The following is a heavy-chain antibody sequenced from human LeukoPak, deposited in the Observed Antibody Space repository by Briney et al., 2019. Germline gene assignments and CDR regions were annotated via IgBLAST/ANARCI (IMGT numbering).Heavy chain of an antibody. CDR1: GYTFSGFG. CDR2: ISVYNDNT. D-gene: IGHD3-10*01. V-gene: IGHV1-18*04. Sequence: GASVKLSCKASGYTFSGFGISWVRQAPGQGLEWMGWISVYNDNTHFAQKFQGRVTMTADTSTSTAYMELRNLRADDTAMYSCARDRAGPLTALIRGHIKEIPWGQGTLVTVSS. J-gene: IGHJ5*02. CDR3: ARDRAGPLTALIRGHIKEIP.